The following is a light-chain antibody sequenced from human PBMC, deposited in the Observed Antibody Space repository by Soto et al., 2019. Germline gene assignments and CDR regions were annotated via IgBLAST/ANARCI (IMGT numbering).Light chain of an antibody. V-gene: IGKV3-11*01. CDR2: DAF. CDR3: QQRSDWPRT. Sequence: EIVLTQSPATLSLSPGERATLSCRASQSVNSYLAWYQQKPGQAPRLLIYDAFKRATGIPARFSGSGSGTDITLTISSLEPEDFAVYYCQQRSDWPRTFGQGTKVEIK. J-gene: IGKJ1*01. CDR1: QSVNSY.